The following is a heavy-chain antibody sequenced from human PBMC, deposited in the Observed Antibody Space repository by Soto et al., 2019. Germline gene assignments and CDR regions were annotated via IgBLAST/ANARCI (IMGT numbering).Heavy chain of an antibody. CDR1: GFTFSAYY. Sequence: ASVKVSCKASGFTFSAYYIYWVRQAPGQGLEWIGWINSNSGGTNNAQKFQGRVTMTRDTSTSTAYMELSALIPDDTAVYYCARSLLDEYSSSWRSAYYGMDVWGQGTTVTVSS. CDR3: ARSLLDEYSSSWRSAYYGMDV. V-gene: IGHV1-2*02. J-gene: IGHJ6*02. CDR2: INSNSGGT. D-gene: IGHD6-13*01.